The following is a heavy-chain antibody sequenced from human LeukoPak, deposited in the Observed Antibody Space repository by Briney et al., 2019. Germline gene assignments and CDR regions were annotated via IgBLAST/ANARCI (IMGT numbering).Heavy chain of an antibody. D-gene: IGHD3-16*01. V-gene: IGHV1-18*01. CDR1: GYTFTSYG. CDR3: ARDATYYDYVWGSINFDY. J-gene: IGHJ4*02. Sequence: ASVKVSCKASGYTFTSYGISWVRQAPGQGLEWMGWISAYNGNTNYAQKLQGRVTVTTDTSTSTAYMELRSLRSDDTAVYYCARDATYYDYVWGSINFDYWGQGTLVTVSS. CDR2: ISAYNGNT.